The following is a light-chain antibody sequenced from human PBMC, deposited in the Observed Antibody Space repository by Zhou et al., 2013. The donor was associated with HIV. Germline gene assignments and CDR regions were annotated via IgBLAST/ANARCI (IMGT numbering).Light chain of an antibody. V-gene: IGKV2-24*01. CDR3: MQALQTPWT. Sequence: DIVMTQTPLSAPVTLGQPASISCRSSESLLSYNGETYLSWLHQRPGQPPRLLIYKVSNRFSGVPDRFSDSGSGTDFTLKISRVEAEDXGVYYCMQALQTPWTFGQGTKVEIK. CDR2: KVS. J-gene: IGKJ1*01. CDR1: ESLLSYNGETY.